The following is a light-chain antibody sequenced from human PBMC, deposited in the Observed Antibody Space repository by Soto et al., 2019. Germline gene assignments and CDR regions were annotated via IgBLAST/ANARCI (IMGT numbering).Light chain of an antibody. Sequence: DIQMTQSPSSLSASVGDRVTITCRASQSISSYLIWYQQKPGKAPKLLIYAASSLQSEVPSRFSGSGSGTDFTLTLSCLQPEDFATYYRRQSDSTPWTFGQGTTVEIK. V-gene: IGKV1-39*01. CDR1: QSISSY. CDR2: AAS. J-gene: IGKJ1*01. CDR3: RQSDSTPWT.